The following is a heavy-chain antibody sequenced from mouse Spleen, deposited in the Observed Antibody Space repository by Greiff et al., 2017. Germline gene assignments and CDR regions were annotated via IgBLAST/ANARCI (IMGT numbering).Heavy chain of an antibody. CDR1: GYTFTSYW. Sequence: QVQLQQPGTELVKPGASVKLSCKASGYTFTSYWMHWVKQRPGQGLEWIGNINPSNGGTNYNEKFKSKATLTVDKSSSTAYMQLSSLTSEDSAVYYCAREGIYYGDLYYFDYWGQGTTLTVSS. CDR3: AREGIYYGDLYYFDY. J-gene: IGHJ2*01. D-gene: IGHD2-13*01. CDR2: INPSNGGT. V-gene: IGHV1-53*01.